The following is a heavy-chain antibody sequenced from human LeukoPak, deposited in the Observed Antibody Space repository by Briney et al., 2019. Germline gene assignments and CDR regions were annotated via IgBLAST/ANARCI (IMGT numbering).Heavy chain of an antibody. D-gene: IGHD2-2*02. CDR2: INPSGGST. J-gene: IGHJ4*02. CDR1: GYTFTSYY. CDR3: ARDFIPTPRTYYFDY. V-gene: IGHV1-46*01. Sequence: GASVKVSCKASGYTFTSYYMHWVRQAPGQGLEWMGIINPSGGSTSYAQKFQGRVTMTRDTSTSTVYMELSSLRSEDTAVYYRARDFIPTPRTYYFDYWGQGTLVTVSS.